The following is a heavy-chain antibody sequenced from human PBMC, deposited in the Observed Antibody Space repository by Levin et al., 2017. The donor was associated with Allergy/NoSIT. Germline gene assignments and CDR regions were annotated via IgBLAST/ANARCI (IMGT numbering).Heavy chain of an antibody. Sequence: SQTLSLTCTVSGGSISSNSYFWAWIRQPPGKGLEWIGNIFYSGSTYYNPSLKSRVTISVDTTKNQFSLKLSSVTAADTAVYYCAREPAYSSSSDYFDYWGQGTLVTVAS. CDR3: AREPAYSSSSDYFDY. J-gene: IGHJ4*02. CDR1: GGSISSNSYF. D-gene: IGHD6-6*01. CDR2: IFYSGST. V-gene: IGHV4-39*01.